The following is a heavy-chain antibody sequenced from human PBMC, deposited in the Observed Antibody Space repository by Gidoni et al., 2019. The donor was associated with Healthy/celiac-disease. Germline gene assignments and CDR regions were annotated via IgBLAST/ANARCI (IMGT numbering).Heavy chain of an antibody. CDR1: GGSFSGYY. CDR2: INHSGRT. J-gene: IGHJ4*02. V-gene: IGHV4-34*01. CDR3: ARGSLRDSSGWYRKGYLDY. Sequence: QVQLQQWGAGLFTPSSTLSLTCAVYGGSFSGYYCRWIRQPPGKGLEWIGEINHSGRTNYNPSLKSRVTISVDTSKNQFSLKLSSVTAADTAVYYCARGSLRDSSGWYRKGYLDYWGQGTLVTVSS. D-gene: IGHD6-19*01.